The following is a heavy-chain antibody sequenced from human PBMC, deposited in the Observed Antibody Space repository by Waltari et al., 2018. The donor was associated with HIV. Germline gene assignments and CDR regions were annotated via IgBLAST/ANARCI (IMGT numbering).Heavy chain of an antibody. D-gene: IGHD1-26*01. J-gene: IGHJ6*02. Sequence: EVQLVESGGGLIEPGGSLRLSCAASGLTVSSNYMSWVRQAPGKGLEWVSVIYSGGSRYYADSGKCRFTISRDNSKNTLSLHMNSLGPEDTAVYYCARDPRSSGYYGMDVWGQGTTVTVSS. CDR2: IYSGGSR. CDR1: GLTVSSNY. CDR3: ARDPRSSGYYGMDV. V-gene: IGHV3-53*01.